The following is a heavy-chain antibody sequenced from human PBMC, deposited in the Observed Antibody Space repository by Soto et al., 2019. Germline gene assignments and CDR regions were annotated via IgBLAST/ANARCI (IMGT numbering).Heavy chain of an antibody. Sequence: QLQLQESGPGLVKPSETLSLTCTVSGASITSLYYYWGWIRQPPGKGLEWIGSSYHSGSTYYAPSLMSRVAMSVDTSKNQCSLKLNSVTAADTAVYYCARRGWGSSSFFDYWGQGTLVTVSS. V-gene: IGHV4-39*01. CDR1: GASITSLYYY. CDR3: ARRGWGSSSFFDY. D-gene: IGHD6-6*01. J-gene: IGHJ4*02. CDR2: SYHSGST.